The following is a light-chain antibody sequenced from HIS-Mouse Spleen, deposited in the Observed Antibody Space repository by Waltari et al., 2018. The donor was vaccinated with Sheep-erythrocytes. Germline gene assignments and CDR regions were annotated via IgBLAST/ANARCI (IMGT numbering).Light chain of an antibody. V-gene: IGLV2-8*01. Sequence: QSALTQPPSPSGSPGQSVTICSTGTSSDIGGYYYPSWFPQHPGKAPKLMIYEFSKRPSGVPDRFSGSQSGNTASLTVSGLQAEDEADYYCSSYAGSNNWVFGGGTKLTVL. J-gene: IGLJ3*02. CDR2: EFS. CDR1: SSDIGGYYY. CDR3: SSYAGSNNWV.